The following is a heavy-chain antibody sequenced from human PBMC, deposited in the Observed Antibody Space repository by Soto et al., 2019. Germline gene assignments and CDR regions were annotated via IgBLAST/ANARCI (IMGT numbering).Heavy chain of an antibody. CDR3: ARVGANFTSLFDY. D-gene: IGHD1-26*01. J-gene: IGHJ4*02. Sequence: EVQLVESGGGLVQPGGSLRLSCAASGFTFSSYSMNWVRQAPGKGLEWVSYISSSSSTIYYADSVKGRFTISRDNAKNFLYLQMDSLTDEDTAVYYCARVGANFTSLFDYWGQGTLVTVSS. V-gene: IGHV3-48*02. CDR1: GFTFSSYS. CDR2: ISSSSSTI.